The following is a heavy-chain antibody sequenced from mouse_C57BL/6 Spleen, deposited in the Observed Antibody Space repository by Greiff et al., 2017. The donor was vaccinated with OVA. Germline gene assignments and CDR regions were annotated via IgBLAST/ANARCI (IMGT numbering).Heavy chain of an antibody. CDR3: ARPYGSSYEWYFDV. Sequence: EVMLVESGGGLVKPGGSLKLSCAASGFTFSDYGMHWVRQAPEKGLEWVAYISSGSSTIYYADTVKGRFTISRDNAKNTLFLQMTSLRSEDTAMYYCARPYGSSYEWYFDVWGTGTTVTVSS. CDR2: ISSGSSTI. D-gene: IGHD1-1*01. V-gene: IGHV5-17*01. CDR1: GFTFSDYG. J-gene: IGHJ1*03.